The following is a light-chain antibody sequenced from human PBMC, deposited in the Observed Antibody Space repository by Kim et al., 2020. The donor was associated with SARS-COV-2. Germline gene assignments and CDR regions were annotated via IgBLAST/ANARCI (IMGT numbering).Light chain of an antibody. CDR2: DVN. Sequence: GQSLTISCTGTSNDIGTYNYVCWYQQHPGKAPKLMIYDVNNRPAGISHRFSGSKSGNTASLTISGLQAEDEADYYCSSYSTSDSAVFGGGTKVTVL. V-gene: IGLV2-14*03. J-gene: IGLJ2*01. CDR3: SSYSTSDSAV. CDR1: SNDIGTYNY.